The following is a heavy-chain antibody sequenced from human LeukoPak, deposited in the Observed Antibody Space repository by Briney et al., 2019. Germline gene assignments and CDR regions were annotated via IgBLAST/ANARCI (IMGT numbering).Heavy chain of an antibody. V-gene: IGHV1-69*13. Sequence: SVKVSCKASGGTFSSYAISWVRQAPGQGLEWMGGIIPIFGTANYAQKFQGRVTITADESTSTAYMELSSLRSEDTAVYYCARGIVATTRRSSYFDYWGQGTLVTVSS. CDR2: IIPIFGTA. J-gene: IGHJ4*02. D-gene: IGHD5-12*01. CDR1: GGTFSSYA. CDR3: ARGIVATTRRSSYFDY.